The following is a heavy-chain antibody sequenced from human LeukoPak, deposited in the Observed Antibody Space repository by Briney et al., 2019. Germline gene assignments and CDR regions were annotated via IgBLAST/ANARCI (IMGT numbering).Heavy chain of an antibody. CDR2: INHSGST. CDR1: GGSFSGYY. Sequence: PSETLSLTCAVYGGSFSGYYWSWIRQPPGKGLEWIGEINHSGSTNYNPSLKSRVTISVDTSKNQFSLKLSSVTAADTAVYYCARRGAFYSPPFDYWGRGTLVTVSS. V-gene: IGHV4-34*01. CDR3: ARRGAFYSPPFDY. J-gene: IGHJ4*02. D-gene: IGHD2/OR15-2a*01.